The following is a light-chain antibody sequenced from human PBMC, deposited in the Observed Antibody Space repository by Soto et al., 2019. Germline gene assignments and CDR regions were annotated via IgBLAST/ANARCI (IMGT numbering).Light chain of an antibody. CDR2: AAS. J-gene: IGKJ1*01. V-gene: IGKV3-20*01. Sequence: EIVLTPSPGTLSLSPGERATLSCRASQSISSTYLAWYRQKPGQAPRLLTYAASSRATGIPDRFSGSGSGTDFTLTISRLEPEDFAVYYCQQYYASAWTFGQGTRVEIK. CDR1: QSISSTY. CDR3: QQYYASAWT.